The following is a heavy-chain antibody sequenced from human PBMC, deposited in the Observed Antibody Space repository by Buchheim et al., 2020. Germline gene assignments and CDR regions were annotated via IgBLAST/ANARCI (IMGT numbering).Heavy chain of an antibody. CDR1: GYTFTSYY. V-gene: IGHV1-46*03. CDR2: INPSGGST. Sequence: QVQLVQSGAEVKKPGASVKVSCKASGYTFTSYYMHWVRQAPGQGLEWMGIINPSGGSTSYAQKFQGRVTMTRDTSTSTVYMELSSLRSEDTAMYYCASLSGYSSSWYQWKGNYYYGMNVWGQGTT. D-gene: IGHD6-13*01. J-gene: IGHJ6*02. CDR3: ASLSGYSSSWYQWKGNYYYGMNV.